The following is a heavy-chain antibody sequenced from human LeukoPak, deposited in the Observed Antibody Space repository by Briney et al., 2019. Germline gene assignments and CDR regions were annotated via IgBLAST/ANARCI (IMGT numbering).Heavy chain of an antibody. V-gene: IGHV4-34*01. Sequence: SETLSLTCAVYGGSFSGYYWSWIRQPPGKGLEWIGEINHSGSTNYNPSLKSRVTISVDTSKNQFSLKLSSVTAADTAVYYCARGRRLLWFGESAALDIWGQGTMVTVSS. CDR1: GGSFSGYY. D-gene: IGHD3-10*01. CDR3: ARGRRLLWFGESAALDI. J-gene: IGHJ3*02. CDR2: INHSGST.